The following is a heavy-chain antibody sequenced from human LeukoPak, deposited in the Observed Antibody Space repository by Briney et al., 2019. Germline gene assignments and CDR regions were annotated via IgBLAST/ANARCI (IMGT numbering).Heavy chain of an antibody. Sequence: ASVKVSCKASGYTFTIYGISWVRQAPGQGLEWMGWISAYNGNTNYAQKLQGRVTMTTDTSTSTAYMELRSLRSDDTAVYYCARVEDIVVVPAAMPHENWFDPWGQGTLVTVSS. CDR2: ISAYNGNT. CDR3: ARVEDIVVVPAAMPHENWFDP. V-gene: IGHV1-18*04. D-gene: IGHD2-2*01. J-gene: IGHJ5*02. CDR1: GYTFTIYG.